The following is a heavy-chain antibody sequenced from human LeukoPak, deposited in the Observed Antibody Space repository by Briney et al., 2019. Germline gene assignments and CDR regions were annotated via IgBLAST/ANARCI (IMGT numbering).Heavy chain of an antibody. CDR3: ARVWPRSVEQWPVPVIDY. Sequence: SETLSLTCTVSGGSISSGDYYWSWIRQPPGKGLEWIGYIYYSGSTYYNPSLKSRVTISVDTSKNQFSLKLSSVTAADTAVYYCARVWPRSVEQWPVPVIDYWGQGTLVTVSS. J-gene: IGHJ4*02. D-gene: IGHD6-19*01. CDR2: IYYSGST. V-gene: IGHV4-30-4*08. CDR1: GGSISSGDYY.